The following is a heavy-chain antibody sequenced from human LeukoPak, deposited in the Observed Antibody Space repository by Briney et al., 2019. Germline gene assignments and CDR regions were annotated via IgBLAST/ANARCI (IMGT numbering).Heavy chain of an antibody. V-gene: IGHV3-9*01. CDR3: AKAVGGYYRFDY. D-gene: IGHD3-22*01. Sequence: GRSLRLSCAASGFTLNDYAMHWVRQVPGKGLEWVSGIDWDSSSIGYADSVKGRFTISRDNAKNFLYLQVSSLGPEDTALYYCAKAVGGYYRFDYWGRGTLVTVSS. CDR2: IDWDSSSI. J-gene: IGHJ4*01. CDR1: GFTLNDYA.